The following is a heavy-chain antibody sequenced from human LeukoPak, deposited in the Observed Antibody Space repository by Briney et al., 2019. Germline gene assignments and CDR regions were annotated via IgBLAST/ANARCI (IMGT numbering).Heavy chain of an antibody. J-gene: IGHJ5*01. CDR2: ISAESGDT. Sequence: ASVKVSCKASGYTFSKNGISWVRQAPGQGLEWMGWISAESGDTDYPQKLQGRVTMTIDTSTSTAYMELRSLRSDDTAVYYCVRDQGVVRFDPWGQGTLVTVSS. CDR1: GYTFSKNG. CDR3: VRDQGVVRFDP. V-gene: IGHV1-18*01. D-gene: IGHD3-22*01.